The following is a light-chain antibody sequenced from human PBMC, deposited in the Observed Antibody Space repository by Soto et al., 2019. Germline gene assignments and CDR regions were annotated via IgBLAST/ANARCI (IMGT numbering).Light chain of an antibody. CDR2: RNN. J-gene: IGLJ1*01. CDR3: AAWDDSLSVYV. V-gene: IGLV1-47*01. CDR1: ISNIGSNY. Sequence: QSVLTQPPSASGTPGHRVTISCSGSISNIGSNYVYWYQQLPGTAPKLLIYRNNQRPSGVPDRFSGSTSGTSASLAISGLRSEDEADYDCAAWDDSLSVYVFGTGTKRTVL.